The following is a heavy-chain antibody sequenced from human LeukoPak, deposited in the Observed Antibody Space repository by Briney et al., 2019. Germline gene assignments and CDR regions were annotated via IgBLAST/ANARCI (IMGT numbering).Heavy chain of an antibody. V-gene: IGHV1-69*05. D-gene: IGHD3-10*01. CDR1: GGTFSSYV. CDR3: ATPVGYGSGRILTGAYYFDY. CDR2: IIPIFGTA. J-gene: IGHJ4*02. Sequence: SVKVSCKASGGTFSSYVISWVRQAPGQGLEWMGGIIPIFGTANYAQKFQGRVTITTDESTSTAYMELSSLRSEDTAVYYCATPVGYGSGRILTGAYYFDYWGQGTLVTVSS.